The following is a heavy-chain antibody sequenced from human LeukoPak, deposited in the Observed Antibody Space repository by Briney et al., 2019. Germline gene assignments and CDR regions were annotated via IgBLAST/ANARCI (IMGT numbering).Heavy chain of an antibody. Sequence: ASVKVSCRASGHIFPGYYMHWVRQAPGQGLEWMAWINPKRGDTDYAHKFQGRVTLTRDTSINTAYMELNGVTSDDTAAYYFATSSYEFDAFDVWGQGTMVTVSS. CDR3: ATSSYEFDAFDV. J-gene: IGHJ3*01. D-gene: IGHD2-2*01. CDR1: GHIFPGYY. V-gene: IGHV1-2*02. CDR2: INPKRGDT.